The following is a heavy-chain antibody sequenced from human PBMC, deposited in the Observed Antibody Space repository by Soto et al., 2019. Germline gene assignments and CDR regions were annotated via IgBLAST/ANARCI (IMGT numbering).Heavy chain of an antibody. D-gene: IGHD2-21*02. Sequence: SETLSLTCTVSGGSITIGAYFWSCIRQHPGKGLEWIGYIHYSGTTYSNPSLKSRLTMSVDTSKNQFSLNLTSVTAADTAVYYCARGMTSLTYFDYWGQGTLVTV. V-gene: IGHV4-31*03. CDR2: IHYSGTT. CDR3: ARGMTSLTYFDY. CDR1: GGSITIGAYF. J-gene: IGHJ4*02.